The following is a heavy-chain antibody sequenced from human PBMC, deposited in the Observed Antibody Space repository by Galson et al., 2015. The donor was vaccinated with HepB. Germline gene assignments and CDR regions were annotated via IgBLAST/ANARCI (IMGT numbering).Heavy chain of an antibody. Sequence: SVKVSCKASGYTFTSYGISWVRQAPGQGLEWMGWISACNGNTNYAQKLQGRVTMTTDTSTSTAYMELRSLRSDDTAVYYCARDRWSSGWSFYYYYYGMDVWGQGTTVTVSS. D-gene: IGHD6-19*01. CDR3: ARDRWSSGWSFYYYYYGMDV. V-gene: IGHV1-18*01. J-gene: IGHJ6*02. CDR2: ISACNGNT. CDR1: GYTFTSYG.